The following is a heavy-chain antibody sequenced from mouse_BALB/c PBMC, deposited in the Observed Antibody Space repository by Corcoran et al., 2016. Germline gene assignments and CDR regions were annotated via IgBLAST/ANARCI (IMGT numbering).Heavy chain of an antibody. J-gene: IGHJ3*01. D-gene: IGHD1-2*01. CDR3: ASLHYYGLFAY. CDR1: GFDFSRYW. V-gene: IGHV4-1*02. CDR2: INPDSSTI. Sequence: EVKLLESGGGLVQPGGSLKLSCAASGFDFSRYWMSWVRQAQGKGLEWIGEINPDSSTINYTPSLKDKFIISRDNAKNTLYLQRSKVRSEDTALYYCASLHYYGLFAYWGQGTLVTVSA.